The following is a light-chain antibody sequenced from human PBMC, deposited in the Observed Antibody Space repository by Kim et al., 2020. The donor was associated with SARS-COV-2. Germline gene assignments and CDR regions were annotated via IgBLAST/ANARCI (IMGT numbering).Light chain of an antibody. CDR2: KVC. CDR3: MQGTHWPFT. J-gene: IGKJ3*01. V-gene: IGKV2-30*01. CDR1: QSLVYSDGNSY. Sequence: PASISCRFSQSLVYSDGNSYLNWFHQRPGQSPRRLIYKVCNRDSGVPDRFSGSGSGTDFTLQISRVEAEDVGVYYCMQGTHWPFTFGPGTKVDIK.